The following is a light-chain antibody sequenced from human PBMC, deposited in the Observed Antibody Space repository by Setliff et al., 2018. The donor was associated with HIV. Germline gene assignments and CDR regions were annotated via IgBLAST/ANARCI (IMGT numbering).Light chain of an antibody. CDR3: SSYTISSTQL. CDR2: EVS. V-gene: IGLV2-14*01. Sequence: QSALTQPASVSGSPGQSITISCTGTSSDVGGYNYVSWYQQHPGKAPKLMIYEVSNRPSGVSNRFSGSKSGNTASLTISGLQAEDEADYFCSSYTISSTQLFGTGTKV. CDR1: SSDVGGYNY. J-gene: IGLJ1*01.